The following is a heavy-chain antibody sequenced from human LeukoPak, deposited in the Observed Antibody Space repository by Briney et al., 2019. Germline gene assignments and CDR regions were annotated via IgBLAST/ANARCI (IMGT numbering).Heavy chain of an antibody. J-gene: IGHJ4*02. CDR1: GFTLSSYE. V-gene: IGHV3-7*05. CDR2: IKEDGTEE. CDR3: ARWNNDWEFDY. D-gene: IGHD1/OR15-1a*01. Sequence: GGSLRPSCAASGFTLSSYEMTWVRQAPGKGLEWVAHIKEDGTEEYYVDSVKGRFTISRDNAKNSLSLQMNSLRAEDTAVYYCARWNNDWEFDYWGQGTLVSVSS.